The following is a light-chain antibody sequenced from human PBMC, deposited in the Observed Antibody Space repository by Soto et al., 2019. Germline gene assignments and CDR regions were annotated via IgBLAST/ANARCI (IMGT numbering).Light chain of an antibody. CDR2: LGS. CDR1: QSLLHSNGYNY. Sequence: DIVLTQSPLSLPVTPGQPASISCRSSQSLLHSNGYNYLDWYLQKPGQSPQLLIYLGSNRASGVPDRFSGSGSGTDFTLKISRVEVEDVRLHYRMQHLHSWTSGTGTQVHI. CDR3: MQHLHSWT. J-gene: IGKJ1*01. V-gene: IGKV2-28*01.